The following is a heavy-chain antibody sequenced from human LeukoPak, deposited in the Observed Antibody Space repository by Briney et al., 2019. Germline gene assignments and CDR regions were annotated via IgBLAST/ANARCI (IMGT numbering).Heavy chain of an antibody. CDR1: GGSISSYY. V-gene: IGHV4-59*01. Sequence: SETLSLTCTVSGGSISSYYWSWIRQPPGKGLEWIGYIYYSGSTNYNPSLKSRVTISVDTSKNQFSLKLSSVTAADTAAYYCARLQGIAAAGIKYYFDYWGQGTLVTVSS. J-gene: IGHJ4*02. CDR3: ARLQGIAAAGIKYYFDY. CDR2: IYYSGST. D-gene: IGHD6-13*01.